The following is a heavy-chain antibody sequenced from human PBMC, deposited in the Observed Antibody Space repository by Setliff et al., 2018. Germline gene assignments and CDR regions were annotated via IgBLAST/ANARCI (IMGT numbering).Heavy chain of an antibody. CDR2: IYHSGST. CDR1: GYSISSGYY. J-gene: IGHJ4*02. V-gene: IGHV4-38-2*02. D-gene: IGHD2-8*02. Sequence: SETLSLTCTVSGYSISSGYYWGWIRQPPGKGLEWIGSIYHSGSTYYNPSLKSRVTISVDTSKNQFSLKLSSVTAADTALYYCTVYNTGSSKDHYWGQGTPVTSPQ. CDR3: TVYNTGSSKDHY.